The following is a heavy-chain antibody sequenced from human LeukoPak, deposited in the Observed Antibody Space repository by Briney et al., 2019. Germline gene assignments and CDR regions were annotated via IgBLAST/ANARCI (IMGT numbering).Heavy chain of an antibody. V-gene: IGHV3-11*05. CDR3: ARGGYSYRDAFDI. D-gene: IGHD5-18*01. CDR2: ISSSSSYT. Sequence: PGGSLRLSCAASGFTFSDYYMSWIRQAPGKGLEWVSYISSSSSYTNYADSVKGRFTISRDNAKNSLYLQMNSLRAEDTAVYYCARGGYSYRDAFDIWGQGTMVPVSS. CDR1: GFTFSDYY. J-gene: IGHJ3*02.